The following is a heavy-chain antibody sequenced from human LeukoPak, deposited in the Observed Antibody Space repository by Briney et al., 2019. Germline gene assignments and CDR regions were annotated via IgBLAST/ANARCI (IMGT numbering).Heavy chain of an antibody. CDR3: AKDHCSSTSCYYFDY. J-gene: IGHJ4*02. CDR2: IKSKTDGGTT. D-gene: IGHD2-2*01. Sequence: GGSLRLSCAASGFTFNNAWMSWVRQAPGKGLEWVGRIKSKTDGGTTDYAAPVKGRFTISRDDSKNTLYLQMNSLRAEDTAVYYCAKDHCSSTSCYYFDYWGQGTLVTVSS. CDR1: GFTFNNAW. V-gene: IGHV3-15*01.